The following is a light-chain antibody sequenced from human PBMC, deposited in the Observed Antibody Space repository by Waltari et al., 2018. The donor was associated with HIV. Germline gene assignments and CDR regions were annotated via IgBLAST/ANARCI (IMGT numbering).Light chain of an antibody. CDR3: SSFAATHKL. V-gene: IGLV2-8*01. Sequence: QSALTPSPSASGSPGHSVNISCTGANGDISDYNYVSWYQQHSNRPPKLIIFEVSKRPSGVPDRFSGSKSGNTASLFVSGLQPEDEATYFCSSFAATHKLFGGGTKLTVL. CDR2: EVS. CDR1: NGDISDYNY. J-gene: IGLJ2*01.